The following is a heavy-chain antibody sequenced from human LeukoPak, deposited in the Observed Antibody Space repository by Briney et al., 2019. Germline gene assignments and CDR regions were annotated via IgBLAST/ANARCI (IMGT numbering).Heavy chain of an antibody. Sequence: GASVKVSCKASGYTFTSYGISWVRQAPGQGPEWMGWISAYNGNTNYAQKLQGRVTMTTDTSTSTAYMELRSLRSDDTAVYYCATDVVVVAATPSDYWGQGTLVTVSS. CDR3: ATDVVVVAATPSDY. D-gene: IGHD2-15*01. V-gene: IGHV1-18*01. J-gene: IGHJ4*02. CDR1: GYTFTSYG. CDR2: ISAYNGNT.